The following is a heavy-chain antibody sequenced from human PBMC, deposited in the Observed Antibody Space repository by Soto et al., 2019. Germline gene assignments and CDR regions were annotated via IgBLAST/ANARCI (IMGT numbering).Heavy chain of an antibody. CDR1: GGSFSGYY. J-gene: IGHJ4*02. D-gene: IGHD3-10*01. V-gene: IGHV4-34*01. Sequence: SSETLSLTCAVYGGSFSGYYWSWIRQPPGKGLEWIGEINHSGSTNYNPSLKSRVTISVDTSKNQFSLKLSSVTAADTAVYYCARGRWVRGVFDYWAREPWSPS. CDR2: INHSGST. CDR3: ARGRWVRGVFDY.